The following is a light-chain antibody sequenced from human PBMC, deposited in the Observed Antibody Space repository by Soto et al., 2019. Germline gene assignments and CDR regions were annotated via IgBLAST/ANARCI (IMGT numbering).Light chain of an antibody. CDR3: QQANCFPLT. Sequence: DIQMTQSPSSVSASVGDRVTITCRASQGISSWLAWYQQQPGKAPNLLIHTASSLQSGVPSRFSGSGSGTDFTLTISSLQPVDFGSYYCQQANCFPLTFGGGTKVEVK. V-gene: IGKV1-12*01. CDR1: QGISSW. J-gene: IGKJ4*01. CDR2: TAS.